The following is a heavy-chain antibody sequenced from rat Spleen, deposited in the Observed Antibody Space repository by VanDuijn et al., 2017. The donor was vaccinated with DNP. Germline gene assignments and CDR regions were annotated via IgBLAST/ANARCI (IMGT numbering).Heavy chain of an antibody. J-gene: IGHJ2*01. CDR1: GFSLTSYN. V-gene: IGHV2-63*01. D-gene: IGHD4-3*01. CDR2: MRYNGDT. Sequence: QVQLKESGPGLVQPSQTLSLTCTVSGFSLTSYNVHWVRQPTGKGLEWMGIMRYNGDTAYNSTFKSRLTISRDTSRNQVFLKMNRLQIDDTGTYDCARDQANSGYLEYWGHGISVTISS. CDR3: ARDQANSGYLEY.